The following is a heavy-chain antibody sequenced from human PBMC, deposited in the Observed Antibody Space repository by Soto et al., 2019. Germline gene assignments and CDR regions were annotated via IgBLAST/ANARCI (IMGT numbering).Heavy chain of an antibody. D-gene: IGHD3-3*01. J-gene: IGHJ6*02. V-gene: IGHV1-18*04. CDR1: GYTFPRYG. CDR2: ISAYNGDT. CDR3: ARDVYDFWSGYLYYYGMDV. Sequence: ASVNVSCKASGYTFPRYGINWVRHAPGQGLEWMGWISAYNGDTNYAQKLQGRVTMTTETSTSTAYMELRSLISDDTAVYYCARDVYDFWSGYLYYYGMDVWGQGTTVTVSS.